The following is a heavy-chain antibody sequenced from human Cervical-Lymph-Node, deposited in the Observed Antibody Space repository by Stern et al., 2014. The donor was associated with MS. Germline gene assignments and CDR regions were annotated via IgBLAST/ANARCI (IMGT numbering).Heavy chain of an antibody. Sequence: VHLVESGGGLVQPGGSLRLSCAASGFTFSNYWMHWVRQAPGKGLVWVSRLNSDGSDQKDAEYVKGRFTISRDNAKNTVYLQMDSLGAEDTAMYYCASDTSPLGSCTGGTCYESLGYWGQGTLLTVSS. J-gene: IGHJ4*02. CDR3: ASDTSPLGSCTGGTCYESLGY. V-gene: IGHV3-74*03. D-gene: IGHD2-8*02. CDR2: LNSDGSDQ. CDR1: GFTFSNYW.